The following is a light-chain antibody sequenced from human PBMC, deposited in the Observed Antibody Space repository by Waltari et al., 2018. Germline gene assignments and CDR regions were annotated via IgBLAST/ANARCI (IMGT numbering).Light chain of an antibody. CDR1: SFNFGGYA. V-gene: IGLV1-44*01. Sequence: QSLLTQPPSASGTSGQTITISCSGSSFNFGGYALSWYQQLPGTAPKPLTHRNNQRAPGVPDGFSSSKSGTSASLAISGLQSADEGDYYCSVWDDSLNGQVLFGGGTKLTVV. CDR3: SVWDDSLNGQVL. CDR2: RNN. J-gene: IGLJ2*01.